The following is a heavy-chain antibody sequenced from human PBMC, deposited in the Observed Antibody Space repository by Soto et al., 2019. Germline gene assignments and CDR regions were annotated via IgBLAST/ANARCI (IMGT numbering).Heavy chain of an antibody. CDR3: ASRYLEHCFSSSCSAPYDY. V-gene: IGHV4-30-4*01. CDR2: IYYSGTT. J-gene: IGHJ4*02. Sequence: SETLSLTCTVSGGSISSGDYFWTWIRQSPGKGLEWIGHIYYSGTTYYNPSLRSRVTISVDTSKKQFSLKLSSVTAADTAVYYCASRYLEHCFSSSCSAPYDYWGQGALVTVSS. D-gene: IGHD2-2*01. CDR1: GGSISSGDYF.